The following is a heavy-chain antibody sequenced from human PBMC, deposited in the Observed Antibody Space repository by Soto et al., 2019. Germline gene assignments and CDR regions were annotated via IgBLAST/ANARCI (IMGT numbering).Heavy chain of an antibody. J-gene: IGHJ4*02. Sequence: QITLKESGPTLVKPTQTLTLTCTFSGFSLSTSRVGVGWIRQPPEKALEWLALIYWNDDKRYSPSLKSRLTITKDTSKNRLVLTMSNMEPVDTATYYCAHWGQTYYYDCNRGYYFVYWGQGTLVAVSS. CDR3: AHWGQTYYYDCNRGYYFVY. CDR2: IYWNDDK. CDR1: GFSLSTSRVG. V-gene: IGHV2-5*01. D-gene: IGHD3-22*01.